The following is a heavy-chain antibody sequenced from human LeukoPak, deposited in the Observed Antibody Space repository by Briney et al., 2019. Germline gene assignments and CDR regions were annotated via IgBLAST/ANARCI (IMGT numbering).Heavy chain of an antibody. Sequence: GGSLRLSCAASGFTFDDYAMHWVRQAPGKGLEWVSGISWNSGSIGYADSVKGRFTISRDNAKNSLYLQMNSLRAEDTALYYCAKDRGGGYSSGWPDYWGQGTLVTVSS. CDR2: ISWNSGSI. CDR1: GFTFDDYA. V-gene: IGHV3-9*01. J-gene: IGHJ4*02. CDR3: AKDRGGGYSSGWPDY. D-gene: IGHD6-19*01.